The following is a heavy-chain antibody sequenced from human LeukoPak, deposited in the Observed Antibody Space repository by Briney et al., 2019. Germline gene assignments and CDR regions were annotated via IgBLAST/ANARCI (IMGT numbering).Heavy chain of an antibody. CDR2: ISAYNGNT. V-gene: IGHV1-18*01. CDR1: GYTFTSYG. CDR3: ARDPYDSSGYYWFDP. D-gene: IGHD3-22*01. Sequence: ASVKASCKASGYTFTSYGISWVRQAPGQGLEWMGWISAYNGNTNYAQKPQGRVTMTTDTSTSTAYMELRSLRSDDTAVYYCARDPYDSSGYYWFDPWGQGTLVTVSS. J-gene: IGHJ5*02.